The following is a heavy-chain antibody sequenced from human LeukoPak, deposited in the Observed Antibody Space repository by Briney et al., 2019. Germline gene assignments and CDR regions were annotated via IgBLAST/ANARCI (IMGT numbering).Heavy chain of an antibody. Sequence: GGSLRLSCAASGFAFSSYAMSWVRQAPGKGLEWVSAISGSGGSTYYADSVKGRFTISRDNSKNTLYLQMNSLRAEDTAVYYCAKDCSSTSCPFDYWGQGTLVTVSS. CDR2: ISGSGGST. D-gene: IGHD2-2*01. CDR1: GFAFSSYA. CDR3: AKDCSSTSCPFDY. V-gene: IGHV3-23*01. J-gene: IGHJ4*02.